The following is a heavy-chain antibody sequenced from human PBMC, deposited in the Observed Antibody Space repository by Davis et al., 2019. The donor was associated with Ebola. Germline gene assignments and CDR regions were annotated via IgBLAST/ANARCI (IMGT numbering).Heavy chain of an antibody. Sequence: GGSLRLSCAASGFTFSSYSMNWVRQAPGKGLEWVSSISSSSYIYYADSVKGRFTISRDNAKNSLYLQMNSLRAEDTAVYYCARDGRSVVPAAIRGYYYYGMDVWGQGTTVTVSS. CDR2: ISSSSYI. CDR3: ARDGRSVVPAAIRGYYYYGMDV. V-gene: IGHV3-21*01. J-gene: IGHJ6*02. CDR1: GFTFSSYS. D-gene: IGHD2-2*02.